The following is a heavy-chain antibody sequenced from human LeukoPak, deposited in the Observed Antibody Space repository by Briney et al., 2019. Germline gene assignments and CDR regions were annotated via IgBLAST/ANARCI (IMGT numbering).Heavy chain of an antibody. CDR3: TTSTYSYGLGFDY. CDR2: IKSKTDGGTT. J-gene: IGHJ4*02. D-gene: IGHD5-18*01. V-gene: IGHV3-15*01. Sequence: GGSLRLSCAASGFTFSNAWMSWVRQAPGKGLEWVGRIKSKTDGGTTDYAAPVKGRFTISRDDSKNTLYLQMNSLKTEDTAVYYCTTSTYSYGLGFDYWGQGTLVTVSS. CDR1: GFTFSNAW.